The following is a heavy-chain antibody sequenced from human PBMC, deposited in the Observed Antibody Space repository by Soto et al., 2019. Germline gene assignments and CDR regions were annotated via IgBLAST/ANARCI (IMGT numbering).Heavy chain of an antibody. V-gene: IGHV3-33*01. CDR2: KWSRGRNR. J-gene: IGHJ4*02. D-gene: IGHD2-15*01. CDR1: GFTFSASG. CDR3: AREQGGAPFDS. Sequence: QVQLLQSGGGVVQPGRSLTLSCEASGFTFSASGMHWVRQAPGKGLEWVAVKWSRGRNRDYSNSVMGRFTIPRDDSMNTVYLQMNSLRAEDTAVYYCAREQGGAPFDSWGEGALVTVAS.